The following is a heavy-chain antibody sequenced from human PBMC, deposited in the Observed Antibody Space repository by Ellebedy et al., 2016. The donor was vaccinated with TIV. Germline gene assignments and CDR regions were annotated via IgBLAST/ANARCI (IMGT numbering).Heavy chain of an antibody. J-gene: IGHJ3*02. CDR1: GFRFSSYW. CDR3: ARDGSYGDYRSPSHAFEI. CDR2: MNQDGSQK. Sequence: GGSLRLSCVASGFRFSSYWMSWVRQAPGKGLEWVANMNQDGSQKYYVDSVKGRFTIARDNAKNSLYQMNSLRIEDTAVYYCARDGSYGDYRSPSHAFEIWGQGTTVTVSS. D-gene: IGHD4-17*01. V-gene: IGHV3-7*01.